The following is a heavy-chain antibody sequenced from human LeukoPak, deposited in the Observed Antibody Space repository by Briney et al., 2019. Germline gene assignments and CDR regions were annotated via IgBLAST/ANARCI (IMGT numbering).Heavy chain of an antibody. CDR1: GGTFSSYA. CDR3: AAHYYDSGGYFDY. J-gene: IGHJ4*02. Sequence: LAASVKVSXKASGGTFSSYAISWVRQAPGQGLEWMGGIIPIFGTANYAQKFQGRVTITTDESTSTAYMELSSLRSEDTAVYYCAAHYYDSGGYFDYWGQGTLVTVSS. V-gene: IGHV1-69*05. D-gene: IGHD3-22*01. CDR2: IIPIFGTA.